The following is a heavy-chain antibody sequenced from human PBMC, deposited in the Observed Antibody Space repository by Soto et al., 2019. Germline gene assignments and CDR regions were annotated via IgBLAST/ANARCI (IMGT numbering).Heavy chain of an antibody. CDR2: MSPNSGNT. J-gene: IGHJ5*02. V-gene: IGHV1-8*01. Sequence: QVQLVQSGAEVKRPGASVKVSGKASGYTFTSYDLNWVRQATGQGLEWIGWMSPNSGNTGYAQKFKGRVTMTMNTAMSAAYMELSSLTSEDTAVYYCARDYGGNSGWFDPWGQGTLVTVSS. CDR3: ARDYGGNSGWFDP. CDR1: GYTFTSYD. D-gene: IGHD4-17*01.